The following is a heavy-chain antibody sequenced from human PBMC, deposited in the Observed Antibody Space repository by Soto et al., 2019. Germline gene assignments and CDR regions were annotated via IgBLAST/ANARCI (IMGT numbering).Heavy chain of an antibody. D-gene: IGHD3-10*01. Sequence: SETLSLTCTVSGGSISSDSYYWGWIRQSPEKGLEWILYFYYSGSTYYNPSLKSRVIISVDTSKSQFSLKLSSVTAADTAVYYCVRRQPSMVRGVITHYDAFDIWGQGTMVTVSS. CDR1: GGSISSDSYY. V-gene: IGHV4-61*05. CDR3: VRRQPSMVRGVITHYDAFDI. J-gene: IGHJ3*02. CDR2: FYYSGST.